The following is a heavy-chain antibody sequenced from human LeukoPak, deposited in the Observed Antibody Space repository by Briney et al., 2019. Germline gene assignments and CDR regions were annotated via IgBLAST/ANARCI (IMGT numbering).Heavy chain of an antibody. CDR2: INHSGST. D-gene: IGHD3-22*01. CDR3: ARDREPYDSSGSVGAFDI. V-gene: IGHV4-30-4*08. J-gene: IGHJ3*02. Sequence: PSQTLSLTCTVSGGSTSSGNYYWSWIRRPPGKGLEWIGEINHSGSTNYNPSLKSRVTISVDTSKNQFSLKLSSVTAADTAVYYCARDREPYDSSGSVGAFDIWGQGTMVTVSS. CDR1: GGSTSSGNYY.